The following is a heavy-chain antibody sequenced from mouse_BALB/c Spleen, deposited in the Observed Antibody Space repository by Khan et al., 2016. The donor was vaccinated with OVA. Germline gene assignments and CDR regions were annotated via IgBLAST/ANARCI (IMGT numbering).Heavy chain of an antibody. CDR3: ARDYWFTY. Sequence: EVELVESGGGLVQPGGSLKLSCEGSGFTFSNYAMSWVRQTPERRLEWVASISSGGNTYYSVSVKGRFTIPRDNARNFLYLPMSSVRCEDMAMYYCARDYWFTYGGQGTLVTVSA. V-gene: IGHV5-6-5*01. J-gene: IGHJ3*01. CDR1: GFTFSNYA. CDR2: ISSGGNT.